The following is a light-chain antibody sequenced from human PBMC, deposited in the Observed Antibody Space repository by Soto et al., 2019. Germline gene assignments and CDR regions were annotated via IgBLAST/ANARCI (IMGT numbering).Light chain of an antibody. CDR2: DAS. CDR1: QSVSSNY. J-gene: IGKJ1*01. Sequence: IVLTQSPGTLSLSPGERATLSCRASQSVSSNYLAWYQQKLGQAPRLLIYDASRRATGIPDRFSGSGSGTDFTLTISRLEPEDFAVYYCQQYGSSGTFGQGTKVDIK. V-gene: IGKV3-20*01. CDR3: QQYGSSGT.